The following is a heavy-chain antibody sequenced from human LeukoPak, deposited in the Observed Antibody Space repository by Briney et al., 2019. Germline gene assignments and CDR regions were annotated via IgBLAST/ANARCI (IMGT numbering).Heavy chain of an antibody. D-gene: IGHD2-21*01. CDR3: ARDLGDTDDAFDI. Sequence: SETLSLTCTVSAGSISSYYWSWIRQPPGKGLEWIGYIYYSGSTNYNPSLKSRVTISVDTSKNQFSLKLSSVTAADTAVYYCARDLGDTDDAFDIWGQGTMVTVSS. CDR1: AGSISSYY. J-gene: IGHJ3*02. CDR2: IYYSGST. V-gene: IGHV4-59*01.